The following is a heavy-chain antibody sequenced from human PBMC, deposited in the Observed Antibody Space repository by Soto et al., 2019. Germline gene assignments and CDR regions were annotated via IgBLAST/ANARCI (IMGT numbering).Heavy chain of an antibody. J-gene: IGHJ6*02. D-gene: IGHD2-15*01. CDR2: ISAYNGNT. V-gene: IGHV1-18*01. Sequence: QVQLVQSGAEVKKPGASVKVSCKASGYTFTSYGISWVRQAPGQGLEWMGWISAYNGNTNYAQKLQGRVTMTTDTSTSTAYMELRSRRSDDTAVYYCARGGDCSGGSCYFYYYYGMDVWGQGTTVTVSS. CDR3: ARGGDCSGGSCYFYYYYGMDV. CDR1: GYTFTSYG.